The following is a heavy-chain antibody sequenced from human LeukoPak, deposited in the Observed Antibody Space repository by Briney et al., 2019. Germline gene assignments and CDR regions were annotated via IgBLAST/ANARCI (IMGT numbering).Heavy chain of an antibody. CDR2: IYYSGST. Sequence: SETLSLTCTVSGGSISSYYWSWIRQPPGKGLEWIGYIYYSGSTNYNPSLKSRVTISVDTSKNQFSLKLSSVTAADTAVHYCARGLRAAALDYWGQGTLVTVSS. J-gene: IGHJ4*02. CDR3: ARGLRAAALDY. V-gene: IGHV4-59*01. D-gene: IGHD6-13*01. CDR1: GGSISSYY.